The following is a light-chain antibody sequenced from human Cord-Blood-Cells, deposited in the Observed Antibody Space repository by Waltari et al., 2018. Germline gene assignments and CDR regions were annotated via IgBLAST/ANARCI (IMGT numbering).Light chain of an antibody. CDR3: CSYAGSYTVV. CDR2: DVS. Sequence: QSALTQPRSVSGSPGQSVTISCTGTSSDVGGYNYVSWYQQHPGKAPKLMIDDVSKRPSGVPERFTGSKSGNPASLTISGLQAEDEADYYCCSYAGSYTVVFGGGTKLTVL. J-gene: IGLJ3*02. CDR1: SSDVGGYNY. V-gene: IGLV2-11*01.